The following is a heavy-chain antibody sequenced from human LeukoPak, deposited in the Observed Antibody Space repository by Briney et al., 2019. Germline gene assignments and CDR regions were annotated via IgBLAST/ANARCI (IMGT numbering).Heavy chain of an antibody. D-gene: IGHD3-3*01. CDR2: IYYSGST. Sequence: SETLSLTCTVSGGSVSSGSYYWSWIRQPPGKGLEWIGYIYYSGSTNYNPSLKSRVTISVDTSKNQFSLKLSFVTAADTAVYYCARGGGGDFWSGYYSYSDYWGQGTLVTVSS. CDR1: GGSVSSGSYY. CDR3: ARGGGGDFWSGYYSYSDY. V-gene: IGHV4-61*01. J-gene: IGHJ4*02.